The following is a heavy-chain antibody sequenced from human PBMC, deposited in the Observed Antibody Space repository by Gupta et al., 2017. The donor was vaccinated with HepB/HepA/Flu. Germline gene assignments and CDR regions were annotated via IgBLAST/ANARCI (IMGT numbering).Heavy chain of an antibody. D-gene: IGHD3-3*01. J-gene: IGHJ5*02. Sequence: QVQLQQWGAGLLKPSETLSLTCAVYGGSFSGYYWSWIRQPPGKGLEWIGEINHSGSTNYNPSLKSRVTISVDTSKNQFSLKLSSVTAADTAVYYCARSFRLEWNGGGWFDPWGQGTLVTVSS. V-gene: IGHV4-34*01. CDR1: GGSFSGYY. CDR3: ARSFRLEWNGGGWFDP. CDR2: INHSGST.